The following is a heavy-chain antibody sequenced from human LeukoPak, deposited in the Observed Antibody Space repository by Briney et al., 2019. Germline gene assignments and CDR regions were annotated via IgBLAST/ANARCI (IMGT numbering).Heavy chain of an antibody. CDR1: GLRFDDHG. CDR2: IGWNGGST. V-gene: IGHV3-20*04. J-gene: IGHJ6*03. CDR3: ARFRVYGDYSIYYYMDV. Sequence: EGSLRLSCAAPGLRFDDHGMAWVRQAPGKGLEWVSGIGWNGGSTGYADSVKGRFTISRDNAKNSLYLQMNSLRAEDTALYYCARFRVYGDYSIYYYMDVWGKGTTVTVSS. D-gene: IGHD4-17*01.